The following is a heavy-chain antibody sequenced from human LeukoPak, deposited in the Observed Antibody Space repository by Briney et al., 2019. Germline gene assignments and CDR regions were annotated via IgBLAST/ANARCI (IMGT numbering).Heavy chain of an antibody. J-gene: IGHJ4*02. CDR2: ITGSGGNT. D-gene: IGHD3-9*01. CDR3: VKELTSEGYFDH. V-gene: IGHV3-23*01. CDR1: GFTFSSSA. Sequence: GGSLRLSCAASGFTFSSSAMVWVRQAPGKGQEWVSGITGSGGNTYYADSVMGRFTISRDNSKNTLYLQMNSLRAEDTAAYYCVKELTSEGYFDHWGQGTLVTVSS.